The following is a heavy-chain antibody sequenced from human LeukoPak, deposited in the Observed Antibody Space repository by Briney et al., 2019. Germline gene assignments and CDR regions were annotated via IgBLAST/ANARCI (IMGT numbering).Heavy chain of an antibody. CDR3: ARDRGGYELN. CDR1: GFTFSSYG. D-gene: IGHD5-12*01. CDR2: IWYDGSEK. Sequence: GGSLRLSCTASGFTFSSYGMHWVRQAPGKGLEWVAVIWYDGSEKYYADSVKGRFAISRDNSKNTLYLQMNSLRAEDTAVYYCARDRGGYELNWGQGTMVTVSS. V-gene: IGHV3-33*01. J-gene: IGHJ3*01.